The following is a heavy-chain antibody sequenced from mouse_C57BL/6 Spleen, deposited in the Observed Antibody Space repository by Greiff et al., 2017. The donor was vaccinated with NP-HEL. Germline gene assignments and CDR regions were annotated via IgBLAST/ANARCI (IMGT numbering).Heavy chain of an antibody. CDR2: RYPGDGDP. V-gene: IGHV1-82*01. CDR3: ANYYGSGGTWFAY. J-gene: IGHJ3*01. CDR1: GYAFSSSW. Sequence: VQLQASGPELVKPGDSVKISCKASGYAFSSSWMNWVKPRPGTGLEWIGRRYPGDGDPSYNGKFKGKATLTADKSSSTAYMQLSSLTSEDSAVYFCANYYGSGGTWFAYWGQGTLVTVSA. D-gene: IGHD1-1*01.